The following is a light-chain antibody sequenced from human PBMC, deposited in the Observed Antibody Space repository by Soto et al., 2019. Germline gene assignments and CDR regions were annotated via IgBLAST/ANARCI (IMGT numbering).Light chain of an antibody. CDR1: SSDVGGYNF. V-gene: IGLV2-11*01. CDR3: CSYAGSYTLWV. J-gene: IGLJ3*02. CDR2: DVS. Sequence: QSALTQPRSVSGSPGQSVTISCTGTSSDVGGYNFVSWYQQHPGKAPKLIIYDVSKRPSGVPDRFSGSKSGNTASLTISGLQADDETDYDCCSYAGSYTLWVFGGGTQLTVL.